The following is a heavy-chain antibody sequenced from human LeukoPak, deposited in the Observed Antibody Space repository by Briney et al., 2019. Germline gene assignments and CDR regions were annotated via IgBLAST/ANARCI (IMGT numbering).Heavy chain of an antibody. D-gene: IGHD5-18*01. V-gene: IGHV4-39*01. CDR2: IYYSGST. CDR3: ARLAAMVSGDWFDP. CDR1: GGSISSSSYY. Sequence: SGTLSLTCTVSGGSISSSSYYWGWIRQPPGKGLEWIGSIYYSGSTYYNPSLKSRVTISVDTPKNQLSLKLSSVTAADTAVYYCARLAAMVSGDWFDPWGQGTLVTVSS. J-gene: IGHJ5*02.